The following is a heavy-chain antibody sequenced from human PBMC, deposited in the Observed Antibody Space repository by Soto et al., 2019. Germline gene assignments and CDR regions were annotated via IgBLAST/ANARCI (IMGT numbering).Heavy chain of an antibody. CDR3: ARVRPYKQWLASDY. CDR1: GGTFSSYA. CDR2: IIPILGTA. J-gene: IGHJ4*02. D-gene: IGHD6-19*01. Sequence: QVQLVQSGAEVKKPGSSVKVSCKASGGTFSSYAISWVRQAPGQGLEWMGGIIPILGTANYAQKFQGRVTITADESTSTAYMELSSMRSEDTAVYYCARVRPYKQWLASDYWGQGTLVTVSS. V-gene: IGHV1-69*11.